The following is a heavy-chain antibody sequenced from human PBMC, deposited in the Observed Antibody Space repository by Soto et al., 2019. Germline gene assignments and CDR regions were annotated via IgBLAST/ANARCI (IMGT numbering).Heavy chain of an antibody. V-gene: IGHV3-23*01. J-gene: IGHJ3*02. CDR3: AKDRPPLKGGGGSSEPDAFDI. CDR2: ISGSGGST. Sequence: GSLRLSCAASGFTFSSYAMSWVRQAPGKGLEWVSAISGSGGSTYYADSVKGRFTISRDNSKNTLYLQMNSLRAEDTAVYYCAKDRPPLKGGGGSSEPDAFDIWGQGTMVTVAS. D-gene: IGHD2-15*01. CDR1: GFTFSSYA.